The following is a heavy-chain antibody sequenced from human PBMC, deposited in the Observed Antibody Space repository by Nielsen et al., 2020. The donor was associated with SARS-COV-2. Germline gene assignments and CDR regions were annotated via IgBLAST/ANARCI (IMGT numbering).Heavy chain of an antibody. CDR1: GGSITSYY. CDR2: IYYSGST. CDR3: VRIDMATISVDY. V-gene: IGHV4-59*01. Sequence: SETLSLTCTVSGGSITSYYWNWIRQPPGKGLEWIGYIYYSGSTDYNPSLKSRVTISVDASKNQFSLKLTSVTAADTAVYYCVRIDMATISVDYWGRGTLVTVSS. J-gene: IGHJ4*02. D-gene: IGHD5-24*01.